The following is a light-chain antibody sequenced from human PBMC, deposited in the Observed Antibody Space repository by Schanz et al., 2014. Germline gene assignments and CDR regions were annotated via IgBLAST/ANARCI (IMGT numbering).Light chain of an antibody. Sequence: QSALTQPASVSGSPGQSITISCTGTSSDVGGYNYVSWYQQHPGKAPKLMIYDVSNRPSGVSNRFSGSKSGNTASLTISGXXAEDEADYYCSSYAGSNSFVVFGGGTKLTV. J-gene: IGLJ2*01. CDR1: SSDVGGYNY. CDR3: SSYAGSNSFVV. V-gene: IGLV2-14*01. CDR2: DVS.